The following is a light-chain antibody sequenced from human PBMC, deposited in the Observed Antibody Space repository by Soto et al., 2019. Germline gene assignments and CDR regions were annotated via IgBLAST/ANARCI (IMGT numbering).Light chain of an antibody. CDR3: SSYTSSSTYV. Sequence: QSALAQPASVSGSPGHTITISCTGTSSDVGGYNYVSWYQQHPGKAGKLMVSEVSNRPSGVSNRFSSSKAGNTASLTISGLQAEDEADYYCSSYTSSSTYVFRTWTNVTVL. V-gene: IGLV2-14*01. J-gene: IGLJ1*01. CDR2: EVS. CDR1: SSDVGGYNY.